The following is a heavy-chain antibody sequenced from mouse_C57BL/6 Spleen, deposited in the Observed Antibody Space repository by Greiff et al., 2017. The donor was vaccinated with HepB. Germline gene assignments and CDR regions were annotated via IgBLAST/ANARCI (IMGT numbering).Heavy chain of an antibody. CDR3: SRKDGNPWYFDD. J-gene: IGHJ1*03. CDR1: GFALTSYG. CDR2: IWSGGST. V-gene: IGHV2-2*01. Sequence: VQLQQSGPGLVQPSQSLSITCTVSGFALTSYGVHWVRQSPGKGLEWLGVIWSGGSTDNNAAFITRLSISKDNSKTQVFCKMNSMQADDTAIYYCSRKDGNPWYFDDWGKGTTVTVSS. D-gene: IGHD2-1*01.